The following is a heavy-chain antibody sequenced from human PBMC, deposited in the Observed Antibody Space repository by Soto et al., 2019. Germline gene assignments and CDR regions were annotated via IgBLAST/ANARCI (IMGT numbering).Heavy chain of an antibody. J-gene: IGHJ4*02. V-gene: IGHV1-2*02. Sequence: VASVKVSCKASGYTFTGYGMNWVRQAPGQGLEWMGWINPYSGDTNYAQKFQGRVTMTRDTSISTAYMELRSLRSDDTAVYYCATVGSPKWLVLNYWGQGTLVTVSS. CDR3: ATVGSPKWLVLNY. CDR2: INPYSGDT. CDR1: GYTFTGYG. D-gene: IGHD6-19*01.